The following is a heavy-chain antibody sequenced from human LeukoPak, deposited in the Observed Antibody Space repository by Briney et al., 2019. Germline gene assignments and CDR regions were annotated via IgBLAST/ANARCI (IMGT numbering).Heavy chain of an antibody. CDR3: ARASVVPAAPSYYYYGMDA. CDR2: IYYSGST. J-gene: IGHJ6*02. V-gene: IGHV4-28*03. CDR1: GYSISSSNW. Sequence: PSETLSLTCAVSGYSISSSNWWGWIRQPPGKGLEWIGYIYYSGSTYYNPSLKSRVTMSVDTSKNQFSLKLSSVTAADTAVYYCARASVVPAAPSYYYYGMDAWGQGTTVTVSS. D-gene: IGHD2-2*01.